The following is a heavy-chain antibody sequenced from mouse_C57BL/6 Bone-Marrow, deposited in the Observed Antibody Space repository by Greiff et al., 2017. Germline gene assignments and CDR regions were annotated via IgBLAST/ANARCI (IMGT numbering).Heavy chain of an antibody. Sequence: VQLQQSGAELVRPGASVKLSCTASGFNIKDDYMHWVKQRPEQGLEWIGWIDPENGDTEYASKFQGKATITADPSSNTAYLQLSSLTSEDTAVYYCTKGYDDYWGQGTTLTVSS. CDR3: TKGYDDY. D-gene: IGHD2-2*01. CDR1: GFNIKDDY. J-gene: IGHJ2*01. V-gene: IGHV14-4*01. CDR2: IDPENGDT.